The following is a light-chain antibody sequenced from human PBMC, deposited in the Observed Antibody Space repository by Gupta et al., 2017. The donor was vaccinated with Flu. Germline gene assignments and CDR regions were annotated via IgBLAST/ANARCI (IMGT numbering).Light chain of an antibody. J-gene: IGKJ1*01. CDR3: QQYNNWGT. CDR1: QSVSSN. CDR2: GAS. Sequence: EIVMTQSPATLSVSPGERATLSCRASQSVSSNLAWYQQKPGQAPRPLIYGASTRATGIPARFSGSGSGTEFTLTISSLQSEDFAVYYCQQYNNWGTFGQGTKVEIK. V-gene: IGKV3-15*01.